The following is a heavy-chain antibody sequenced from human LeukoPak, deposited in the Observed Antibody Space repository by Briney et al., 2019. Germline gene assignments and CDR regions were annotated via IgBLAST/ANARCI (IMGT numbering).Heavy chain of an antibody. CDR1: GYTFTSYA. CDR2: INAGNGNT. CDR3: ARSNSVIAARLFYYYMDV. Sequence: ASVKVSCKASGYTFTSYAMHWVRQAPGQRLEWMGWINAGNGNTKYSQEFQGRVTITRDTSASTAYMELSSLRSDDTAVYYCARSNSVIAARLFYYYMDVWGKGTTVTVSS. D-gene: IGHD6-6*01. J-gene: IGHJ6*03. V-gene: IGHV1-3*01.